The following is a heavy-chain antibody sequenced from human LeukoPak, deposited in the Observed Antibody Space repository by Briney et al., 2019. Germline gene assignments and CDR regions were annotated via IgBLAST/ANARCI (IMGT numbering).Heavy chain of an antibody. Sequence: ASVKVSCKASGYTFTSYYMHWVRQAPGQGLEWMGIINPSGGSTSYAQKFQGRVTMTRDMSTSTVYMELSSLRSEDTAVYYCARERTPYYYYMDVWGKGTTVTVSS. V-gene: IGHV1-46*01. CDR1: GYTFTSYY. CDR3: ARERTPYYYYMDV. D-gene: IGHD1-14*01. CDR2: INPSGGST. J-gene: IGHJ6*03.